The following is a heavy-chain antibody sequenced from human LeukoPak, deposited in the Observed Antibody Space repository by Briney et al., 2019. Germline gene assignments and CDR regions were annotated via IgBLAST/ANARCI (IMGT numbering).Heavy chain of an antibody. J-gene: IGHJ4*02. CDR2: IYSGGDT. V-gene: IGHV3-53*01. CDR1: GFTVSSSH. CDR3: ARVYNYVFDY. Sequence: PGGSLRLSCAASGFTVSSSHMTWVRQAVGKGLEWVSFIYSGGDTSYADSVKGRFTISRDNSKNTLYLQMNSLSAEDTAVYYCARVYNYVFDYWGQGTLVTVSS. D-gene: IGHD3-10*02.